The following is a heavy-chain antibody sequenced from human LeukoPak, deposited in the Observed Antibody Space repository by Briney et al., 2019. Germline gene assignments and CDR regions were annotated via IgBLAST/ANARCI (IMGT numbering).Heavy chain of an antibody. V-gene: IGHV4-34*01. D-gene: IGHD3-10*01. Sequence: SETLSLTCAVYGGSFSGYYWSWIRQPPGKGLEWIGEINHSGSTNYNPSLKSRVTISVDTSKNQFSLKLSSVTAADTAVYYCARSTFYGSGSYRYYYYMDVWGKGTTVTVSS. CDR3: ARSTFYGSGSYRYYYYMDV. CDR1: GGSFSGYY. J-gene: IGHJ6*03. CDR2: INHSGST.